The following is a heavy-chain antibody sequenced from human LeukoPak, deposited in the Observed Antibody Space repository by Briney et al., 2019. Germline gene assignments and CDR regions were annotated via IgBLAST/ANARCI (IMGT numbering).Heavy chain of an antibody. V-gene: IGHV4-59*01. Sequence: SETLSLTCTVSGGSISTYYWSWIRQPPGKGLEWIGYIYYSGSTSYNPSLKSRITISVDTFKNQFSLKLSSVTAADTAVYYCARDTGVVVGYFQHWGQGTLVTVSS. CDR2: IYYSGST. D-gene: IGHD2-15*01. CDR1: GGSISTYY. J-gene: IGHJ1*01. CDR3: ARDTGVVVGYFQH.